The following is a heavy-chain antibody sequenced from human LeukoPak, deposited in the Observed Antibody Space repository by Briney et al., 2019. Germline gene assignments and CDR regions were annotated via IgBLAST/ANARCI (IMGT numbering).Heavy chain of an antibody. CDR1: GYSFLTYR. CDR3: ARGRGIAAVGPFDY. Sequence: GESLKISCKGSGYSFLTYRIGWVRQMPGKGLEWMGMIYPGDSNTRYSPSFQGQVTLSADKSSTAYLQWNSLKASDSAMYYCARGRGIAAVGPFDYWGQGTLVTVSS. J-gene: IGHJ4*02. V-gene: IGHV5-51*01. CDR2: IYPGDSNT. D-gene: IGHD6-13*01.